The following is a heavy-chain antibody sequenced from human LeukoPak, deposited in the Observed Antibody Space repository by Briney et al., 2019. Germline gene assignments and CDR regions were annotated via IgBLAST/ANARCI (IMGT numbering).Heavy chain of an antibody. CDR1: GYTFTYYY. CDR2: TNPSGGST. V-gene: IGHV1-46*01. J-gene: IGHJ4*02. Sequence: ASVKVSCKSSGYTFTYYYIHWVRQAPGQGLEWMGITNPSGGSTTYAQKLQGRVTLTRDTSTSTVYMELSSLRSDDTAVYYCARSPYTSGSLFYFDYWGQGTLVTVSS. CDR3: ARSPYTSGSLFYFDY. D-gene: IGHD5-18*01.